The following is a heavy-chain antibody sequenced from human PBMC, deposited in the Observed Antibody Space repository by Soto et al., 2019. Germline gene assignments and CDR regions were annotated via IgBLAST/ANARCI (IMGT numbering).Heavy chain of an antibody. CDR2: IIPIFGTA. J-gene: IGHJ5*02. D-gene: IGHD2-2*01. CDR1: GGTFRSYA. CDR3: ARRRVPYCSTNSCYSNWFDP. V-gene: IGHV1-69*01. Sequence: QVQLVQSGAEVKKPGSSVKVSCKASGGTFRSYAISCVRQAPGQRLEWMGGIIPIFGTANYAQKFQARVTITADESTSTASMEQSSLRFEGTAVYYCARRRVPYCSTNSCYSNWFDPWGHCTLVIVS.